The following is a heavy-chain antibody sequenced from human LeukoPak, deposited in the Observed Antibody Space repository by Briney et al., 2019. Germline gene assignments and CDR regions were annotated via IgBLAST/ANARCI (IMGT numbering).Heavy chain of an antibody. V-gene: IGHV1-2*02. Sequence: ASVKVSCKASGYTFTGYYMHWVRQAPGQGLEWMGWINPNSGSTNYAQKFQGRVTMTRDTSISTAYMELSRLRSDDTAVYYCASRVGYYYDSSGYYLPPQFDYWGQGTLVTVSS. CDR2: INPNSGST. CDR3: ASRVGYYYDSSGYYLPPQFDY. D-gene: IGHD3-22*01. J-gene: IGHJ4*02. CDR1: GYTFTGYY.